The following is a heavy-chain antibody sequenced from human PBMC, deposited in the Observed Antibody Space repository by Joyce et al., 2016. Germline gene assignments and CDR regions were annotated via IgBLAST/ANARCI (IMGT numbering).Heavy chain of an antibody. V-gene: IGHV5-51*03. CDR2: IYPGDSES. Sequence: EVQLVQSGAEVKKPGESLKISCKGSGYSFTSYWIGWVRQMPGKGLEWMGSIYPGDSESRYSPSFQGQVTISADKSINTAYLQWSSLEASDTAMYYCARLGVYCGGDCYFDYWGQGTLVTVSS. D-gene: IGHD2-21*02. CDR3: ARLGVYCGGDCYFDY. J-gene: IGHJ4*02. CDR1: GYSFTSYW.